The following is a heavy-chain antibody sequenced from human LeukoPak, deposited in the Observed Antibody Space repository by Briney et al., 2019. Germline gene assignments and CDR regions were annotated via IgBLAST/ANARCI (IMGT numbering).Heavy chain of an antibody. J-gene: IGHJ4*02. V-gene: IGHV3-43*02. D-gene: IGHD6-6*01. CDR1: GFTFDDYA. CDR3: AKVAYSTSADY. CDR2: ISRDSGYT. Sequence: GGSLRLSCAASGFTFDDYAMHWVRQAPGRGLEWVSLISRDSGYTYYAASVKGRFTIPRDNSKNSLYLQMNSLRTEDTALYYCAKVAYSTSADYWGQGTRVTVSS.